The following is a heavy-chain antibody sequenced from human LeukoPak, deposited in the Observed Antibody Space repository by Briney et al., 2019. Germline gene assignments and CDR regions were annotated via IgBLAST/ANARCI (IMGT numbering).Heavy chain of an antibody. V-gene: IGHV3-11*01. D-gene: IGHD3-22*01. CDR2: ISSSGTSI. J-gene: IGHJ4*02. Sequence: GGSLRLSCAASGFTFSDYYMSWIRQAPGKGLEWVSYISSSGTSIYYADSAKGRFTISRDNAKNSLYLQMNSLRAEDTAVYYCARDCISVYCLDYWGQGTLVTVSS. CDR3: ARDCISVYCLDY. CDR1: GFTFSDYY.